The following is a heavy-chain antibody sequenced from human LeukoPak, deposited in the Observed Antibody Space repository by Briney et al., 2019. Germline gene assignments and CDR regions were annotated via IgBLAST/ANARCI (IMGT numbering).Heavy chain of an antibody. J-gene: IGHJ5*02. V-gene: IGHV3-23*01. Sequence: PGGSLRLSCAASGFTFSSYAMSWVRQAPGKGLEWVSAISGSGGSTYYADSVKGRFTISRDNSKNTLYLQMNSLRAEDTAVCYCARVGVLLGYCSSTSCYDSWFDPWGQGTLVTVSS. CDR3: ARVGVLLGYCSSTSCYDSWFDP. CDR1: GFTFSSYA. CDR2: ISGSGGST. D-gene: IGHD2-2*01.